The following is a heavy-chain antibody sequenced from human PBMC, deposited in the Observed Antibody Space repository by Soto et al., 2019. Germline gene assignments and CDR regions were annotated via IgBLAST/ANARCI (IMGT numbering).Heavy chain of an antibody. CDR1: GGTFSSYT. CDR2: IIPILGIA. D-gene: IGHD6-13*01. V-gene: IGHV1-69*08. Sequence: QVQLVQSGAEVKKPGSSVKVSCKASGGTFSSYTISWVRQAPGQGLEWMGRIIPILGIANYAQKFQGRVTITADKSTSTAYMELSSLRSEDTAVYYCAREMSSRSFDYWGQGTLVTVSS. J-gene: IGHJ4*02. CDR3: AREMSSRSFDY.